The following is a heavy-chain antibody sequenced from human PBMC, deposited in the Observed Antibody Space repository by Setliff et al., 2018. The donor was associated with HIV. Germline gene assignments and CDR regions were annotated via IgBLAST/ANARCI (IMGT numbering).Heavy chain of an antibody. V-gene: IGHV4-4*08. CDR3: ARTRAPYFFDF. CDR1: GISINGYY. J-gene: IGHJ4*02. CDR2: VSSIGNT. Sequence: PSETLSLTCSVSGISINGYYWSWIRQPPRTRLEWIGYVSSIGNTNYNPSLKSRVTISVDTSKNQFSLQLNSVTAADTAVYFCARTRAPYFFDFWGQGAQVTVSS. D-gene: IGHD1-26*01.